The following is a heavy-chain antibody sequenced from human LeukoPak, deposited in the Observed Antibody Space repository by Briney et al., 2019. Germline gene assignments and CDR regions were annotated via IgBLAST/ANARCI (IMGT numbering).Heavy chain of an antibody. CDR2: INHSGTT. V-gene: IGHV4-34*01. Sequence: SETLSLTCAVYGGSFSGYYWDWIRQPPGKGLEWIGEINHSGTTSYNPSLKSRVTISADTSKNHFSLKLSSVTAADTAVYYCARGVGSIAADYFDYWGQGTLVTVSS. CDR1: GGSFSGYY. CDR3: ARGVGSIAADYFDY. D-gene: IGHD6-13*01. J-gene: IGHJ4*02.